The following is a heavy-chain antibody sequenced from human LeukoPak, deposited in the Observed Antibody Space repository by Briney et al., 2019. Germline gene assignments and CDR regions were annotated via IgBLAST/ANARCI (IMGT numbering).Heavy chain of an antibody. CDR1: GFTFSGYG. V-gene: IGHV3-30*18. CDR3: ANLASLYCSGGSCYSPDY. J-gene: IGHJ4*02. Sequence: GGSLRLSCAASGFTFSGYGMHWVRQAPGKGLEWVAVISYDGSNKYYADSVKGRFTISRDNSKNTLYLQMNSLRAEDTAVYYCANLASLYCSGGSCYSPDYWGQGTLVTVSS. CDR2: ISYDGSNK. D-gene: IGHD2-15*01.